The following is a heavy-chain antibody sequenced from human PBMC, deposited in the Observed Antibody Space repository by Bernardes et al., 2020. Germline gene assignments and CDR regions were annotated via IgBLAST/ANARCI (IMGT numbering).Heavy chain of an antibody. Sequence: SETLSLTCTVSGGSVSSGSYYWSWIRQPPGKGLEWIGYIYYSGSTNYNSSLKSRVTISVDTSKNQFSLKLSSVTAADTAVYYCARDSRRSGGYLDAFDIWGQGTMLTVSS. CDR3: ARDSRRSGGYLDAFDI. J-gene: IGHJ3*02. D-gene: IGHD3-22*01. V-gene: IGHV4-61*01. CDR1: GGSVSSGSYY. CDR2: IYYSGST.